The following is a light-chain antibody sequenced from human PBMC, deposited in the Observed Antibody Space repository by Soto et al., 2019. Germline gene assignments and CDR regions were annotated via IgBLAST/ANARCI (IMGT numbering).Light chain of an antibody. CDR2: LGS. V-gene: IGKV2-28*01. CDR1: QSLLHSNGYNY. CDR3: MQALQTPRT. Sequence: DIVMTQSPLSLPVTPGEPASISCRSSQSLLHSNGYNYLVWYLQKPGQSPQLLIYLGSNRASGVPDMFSGSGSGPDFTLKISRVEAEDVGVYYCMQALQTPRTFGQGTKVEIK. J-gene: IGKJ1*01.